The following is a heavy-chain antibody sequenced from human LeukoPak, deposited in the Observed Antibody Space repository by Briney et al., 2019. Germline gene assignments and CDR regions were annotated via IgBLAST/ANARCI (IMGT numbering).Heavy chain of an antibody. D-gene: IGHD4-17*01. CDR2: ISSSSSYI. Sequence: GGSLRLSCAASGFTFSSYSMNWVRQAPGKGLEWVSSISSSSSYIYYADSVKGRFTISRDNAKNSLYLQMNSLRAEDTAVYYCARRGGVYGDYLRTDYDYWGQGTLVTVSS. V-gene: IGHV3-21*01. CDR3: ARRGGVYGDYLRTDYDY. J-gene: IGHJ4*02. CDR1: GFTFSSYS.